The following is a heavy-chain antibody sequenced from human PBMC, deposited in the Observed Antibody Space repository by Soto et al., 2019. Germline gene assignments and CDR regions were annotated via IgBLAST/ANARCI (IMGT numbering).Heavy chain of an antibody. J-gene: IGHJ3*02. CDR1: GCSISSGDYY. D-gene: IGHD2-15*01. CDR2: IYYSGSA. CDR3: ARDGGSGAFLDI. Sequence: SETLSLTCTFSGCSISSGDYYWSWIRQPPGKGLEWIGYIYYSGSANYNPSLKSRVTISVDTSKNQFSLKLSSVTAADTSVYYCARDGGSGAFLDIWSQGTMVTVSS. V-gene: IGHV4-61*08.